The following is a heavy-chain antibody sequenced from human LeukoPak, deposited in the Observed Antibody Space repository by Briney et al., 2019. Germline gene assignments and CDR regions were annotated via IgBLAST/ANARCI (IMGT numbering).Heavy chain of an antibody. V-gene: IGHV1-2*02. CDR3: ARDLRGYSYGFINY. Sequence: ASVKVSCKASGYTFTGYYMHWVRQAPGQGLEWMGLINPNSGGTNYAQKFQGRVTMTRATSISTAYMELSRLRSDDTAVYYCARDLRGYSYGFINYWGQGTLVTVSS. J-gene: IGHJ4*02. CDR1: GYTFTGYY. CDR2: INPNSGGT. D-gene: IGHD5-18*01.